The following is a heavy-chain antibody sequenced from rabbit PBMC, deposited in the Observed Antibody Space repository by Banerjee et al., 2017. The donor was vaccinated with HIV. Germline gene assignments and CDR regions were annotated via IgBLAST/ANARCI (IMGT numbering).Heavy chain of an antibody. CDR3: ARRDAGYTVYDNSNFNL. CDR1: GFDLSGNA. V-gene: IGHV1S40*01. D-gene: IGHD7-1*01. J-gene: IGHJ4*01. Sequence: QSLEESGGDLVKPGASLTLTCTASGFDLSGNAMCWVRQAPGKGLEWIACINTKSYYASWAKGRFTISKTSSTTVTLQMTSLTAADTATYFCARRDAGYTVYDNSNFNLWGQGTLVTVS. CDR2: INTKS.